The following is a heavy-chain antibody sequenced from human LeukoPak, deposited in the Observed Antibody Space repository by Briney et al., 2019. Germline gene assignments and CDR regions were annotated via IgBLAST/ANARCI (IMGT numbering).Heavy chain of an antibody. CDR3: ARAYYIVGGGDWFDP. CDR2: INPNSGGT. Sequence: ASVKVSCKASGYTFTGYYMHWVRQAPGQGLEWMGGINPNSGGTNYAYKFQGRVTMIRETYIRTAYMELSRLGSDDTAVYYCARAYYIVGGGDWFDPWGQGTLVTVSS. CDR1: GYTFTGYY. J-gene: IGHJ5*02. V-gene: IGHV1-2*02. D-gene: IGHD2-21*01.